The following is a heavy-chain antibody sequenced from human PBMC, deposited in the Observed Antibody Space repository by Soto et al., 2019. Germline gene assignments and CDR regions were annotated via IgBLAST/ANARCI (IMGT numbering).Heavy chain of an antibody. Sequence: PVGSLRLSCAASGFTFSSYAMSWVRQAPGKGLEWVSAISGSGGSTYYADSVKGRFTISRDNSKNTLYLQMNSLRAEDTAVYYCARGYSYTQPVFDYWGLGTLVTFSS. CDR2: ISGSGGST. V-gene: IGHV3-23*01. J-gene: IGHJ4*02. CDR3: ARGYSYTQPVFDY. CDR1: GFTFSSYA. D-gene: IGHD5-18*01.